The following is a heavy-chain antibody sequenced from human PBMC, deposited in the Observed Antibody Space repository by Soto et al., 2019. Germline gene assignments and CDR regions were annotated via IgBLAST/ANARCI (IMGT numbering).Heavy chain of an antibody. J-gene: IGHJ6*03. D-gene: IGHD6-19*01. CDR1: GFTFSSYA. CDR3: ARGDSSGSYYYYYYMDV. V-gene: IGHV3-64*01. Sequence: EVQLVESGGGLVQPGGSLRLSCAASGFTFSSYAMHWVRQAPGQGLEYVSAISSNGGSTYYANSVKGRFTISRDNSKNTLYLQMGSLRAEDMAVYYCARGDSSGSYYYYYYMDVWGKGTTVTVSS. CDR2: ISSNGGST.